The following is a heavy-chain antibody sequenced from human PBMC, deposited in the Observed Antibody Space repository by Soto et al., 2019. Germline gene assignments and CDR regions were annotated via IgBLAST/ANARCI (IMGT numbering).Heavy chain of an antibody. V-gene: IGHV3-21*01. J-gene: IGHJ4*02. D-gene: IGHD3-22*01. CDR3: ARDAGQVGYDSSGPFEY. CDR2: ISSSSSYI. CDR1: GFTFSSYS. Sequence: GWSLRLSCAASGFTFSSYSMNLVRQAPGKGLEWVSSISSSSSYIYYADSVKGRFTISRDNAKNSLYLQMNSLRAEDTAVYYCARDAGQVGYDSSGPFEYWGQGTLVTVSS.